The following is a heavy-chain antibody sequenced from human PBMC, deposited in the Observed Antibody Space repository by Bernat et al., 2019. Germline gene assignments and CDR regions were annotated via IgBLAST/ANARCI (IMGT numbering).Heavy chain of an antibody. CDR1: GFTFSSYG. CDR2: ISYDGSYI. J-gene: IGHJ5*02. V-gene: IGHV3-30*18. D-gene: IGHD3-10*01. CDR3: AKDPSYASGSLNWFDA. Sequence: QVQLVESGGGVVQPGGSLRLSCAASGFTFSSYGMHWVRQAPGKRLEWVAVISYDGSYIQYVESGKGRFTISRENSKSIIYLQMNSLREEDRAVYYCAKDPSYASGSLNWFDAWGQGTLVSVSS.